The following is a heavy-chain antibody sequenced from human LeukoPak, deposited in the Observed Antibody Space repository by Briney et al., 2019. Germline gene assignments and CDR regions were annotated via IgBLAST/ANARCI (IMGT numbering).Heavy chain of an antibody. D-gene: IGHD3-10*01. J-gene: IGHJ6*03. Sequence: HPGGSLRLSCAASEFTFSSYSMNWVRQAPGKGLEWVSSISSSSDYIYYADSVKGRFTISRDNAKNTLYLQMNSLRAEDTAVYYCARGGWFGELVRRFGYYYYYMDVWGKGTTVTVSS. CDR1: EFTFSSYS. V-gene: IGHV3-21*01. CDR2: ISSSSDYI. CDR3: ARGGWFGELVRRFGYYYYYMDV.